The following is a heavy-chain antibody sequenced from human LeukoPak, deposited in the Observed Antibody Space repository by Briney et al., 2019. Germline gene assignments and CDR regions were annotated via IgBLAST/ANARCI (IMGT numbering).Heavy chain of an antibody. J-gene: IGHJ4*02. V-gene: IGHV2-70*01. Sequence: ESGPALVKPTQTLTLTCTFSGFSLSTSGMCVSWIRQPPGKALEWLALIDWDDDKYYSTSLKTRLTISKDTSKNQVVLTMTNMDPVDTATYCCARTYTSIAVAGYYFDHWGQGTLVTVSS. CDR1: GFSLSTSGMC. CDR3: ARTYTSIAVAGYYFDH. CDR2: IDWDDDK. D-gene: IGHD6-19*01.